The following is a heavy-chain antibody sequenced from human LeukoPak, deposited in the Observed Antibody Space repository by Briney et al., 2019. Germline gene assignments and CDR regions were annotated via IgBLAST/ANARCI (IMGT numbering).Heavy chain of an antibody. V-gene: IGHV4-39*07. CDR2: IYYSGST. CDR1: GGSISSSSYY. CDR3: ARDLAAAGTIDP. Sequence: ASETLSLTCTVSGGSISSSSYYWGWIRQPPGKGLEWIGSIYYSGSTYYNPSLKSRVTISVDTSKNQFSLKLSSVTAADTAVYYCARDLAAAGTIDPWGQGTLVTVSS. J-gene: IGHJ5*02. D-gene: IGHD6-13*01.